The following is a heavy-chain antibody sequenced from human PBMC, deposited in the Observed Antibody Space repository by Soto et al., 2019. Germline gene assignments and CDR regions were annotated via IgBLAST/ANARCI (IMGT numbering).Heavy chain of an antibody. D-gene: IGHD3-10*01. V-gene: IGHV3-9*01. CDR1: GFTFDDHA. CDR3: AKDRKGSGSYYNANFGY. J-gene: IGHJ4*02. Sequence: GRSLRLSCAASGFTFDDHAMHWVRQTPGKGLEWVSGINWNSGSIGYADSVKGRFTISRDNAKNSLYLQMNSLRAEDTALYYCAKDRKGSGSYYNANFGYWGQGTQVTVSS. CDR2: INWNSGSI.